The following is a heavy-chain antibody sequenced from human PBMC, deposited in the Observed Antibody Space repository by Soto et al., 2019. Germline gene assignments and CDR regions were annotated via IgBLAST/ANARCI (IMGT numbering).Heavy chain of an antibody. CDR2: IIPYYNTL. D-gene: IGHD6-13*01. CDR1: EGTFNSYA. V-gene: IGHV1-69*01. CDR3: ASGASRWCPYFFDS. J-gene: IGHJ4*02. Sequence: QAQVVQSGAEVRKPGSSMKLSCKASEGTFNSYAIAWVRQAPGQGLEWMGGIIPYYNTLNYAQKFQDRVTITADDSTNTVYMELSSLRSDDTAVYFCASGASRWCPYFFDSWAQGTLVTVSS.